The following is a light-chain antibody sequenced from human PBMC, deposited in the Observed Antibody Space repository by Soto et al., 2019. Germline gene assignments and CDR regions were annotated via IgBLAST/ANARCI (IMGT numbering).Light chain of an antibody. V-gene: IGKV3-20*01. J-gene: IGKJ1*01. Sequence: EIVLTQSPGTLSLAPGERATLSCRASQSVSSTYSAWYQQKPVQAPRLLIYGASSRATGIPDRFSGSGSGTDFTLTISRLEPEDFVVYYCQQYDSSPKTFGQGTMVDI. CDR3: QQYDSSPKT. CDR2: GAS. CDR1: QSVSSTY.